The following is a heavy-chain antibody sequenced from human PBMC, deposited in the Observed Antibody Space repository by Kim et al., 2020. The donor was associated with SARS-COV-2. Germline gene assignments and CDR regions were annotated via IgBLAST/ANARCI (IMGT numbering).Heavy chain of an antibody. J-gene: IGHJ2*01. Sequence: GGSLRLSCVRSGYTFRDYPMAWVRQAPGKGLEWVGVIRNASCEGSTEYSAKGRCTFIIDKYKSKHNAHLQRKSVNNTATYECSCVRFGFIGIWCYGT. CDR1: GYTFRDYP. D-gene: IGHD2-15*01. CDR3: VRFGFIGI. CDR2: IRNASCEGST. V-gene: IGHV3-49*04.